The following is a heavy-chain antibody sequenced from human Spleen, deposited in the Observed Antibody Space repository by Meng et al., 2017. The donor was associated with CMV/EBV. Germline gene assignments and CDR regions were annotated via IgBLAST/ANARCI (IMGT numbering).Heavy chain of an antibody. CDR2: INHSGST. CDR1: GGSFSGYY. V-gene: IGHV4-34*01. J-gene: IGHJ4*02. Sequence: GGSFSGYYWSWIRQPPGKGLECIGEINHSGSTNYNSSLKSRVTISVDTSKNQFSLKLSSVTAADTAVYYCARAAGTMIVVVVGAFDYWGQGTLVTVSS. D-gene: IGHD3-22*01. CDR3: ARAAGTMIVVVVGAFDY.